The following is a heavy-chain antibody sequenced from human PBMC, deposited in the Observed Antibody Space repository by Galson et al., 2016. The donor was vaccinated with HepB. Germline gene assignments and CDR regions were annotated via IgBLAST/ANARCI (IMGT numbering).Heavy chain of an antibody. CDR3: AKDALITLVRGVIMSYFDY. V-gene: IGHV3-30*18. Sequence: SLRLSCAASGFIFSRHCMHWVRQASGKGLERVAVISNDGCNKDSADSVKGRFTISRDNSKNTLYLQMNSLRPEDTAVYYCAKDALITLVRGVIMSYFDYWGQGALVTVSS. D-gene: IGHD3-10*01. J-gene: IGHJ4*02. CDR2: ISNDGCNK. CDR1: GFIFSRHC.